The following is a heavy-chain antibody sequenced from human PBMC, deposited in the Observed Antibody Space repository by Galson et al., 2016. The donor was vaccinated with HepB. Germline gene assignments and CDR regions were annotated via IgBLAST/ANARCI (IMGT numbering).Heavy chain of an antibody. V-gene: IGHV3-33*01. J-gene: IGHJ4*02. CDR3: VRERWAMMRGHFDY. CDR2: IWYDGTGR. D-gene: IGHD3-22*01. CDR1: GFTFSDFG. Sequence: SLRLSCAVSGFTFSDFGMHWVRQPPGKGLEWVAVIWYDGTGRSYVDSVRDRFTISRDNSKNTLYLQMNSLRVEDTAVYYCVRERWAMMRGHFDYWGRGTLVTVSS.